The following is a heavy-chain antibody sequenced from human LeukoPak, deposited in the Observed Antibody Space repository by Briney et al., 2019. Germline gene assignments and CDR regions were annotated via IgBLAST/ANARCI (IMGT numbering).Heavy chain of an antibody. Sequence: SETLSLTCAVSGGSISSSDWRSWVRPPPGKGLEWLGQIYYSGSTNYNPSLKSRVTISVDKSKNQFSLKLSSVTAADTAVYYCARVSGSYFDYWGQGTLVTVSS. D-gene: IGHD1-26*01. J-gene: IGHJ4*02. CDR1: GGSISSSDW. CDR2: IYYSGST. V-gene: IGHV4-4*02. CDR3: ARVSGSYFDY.